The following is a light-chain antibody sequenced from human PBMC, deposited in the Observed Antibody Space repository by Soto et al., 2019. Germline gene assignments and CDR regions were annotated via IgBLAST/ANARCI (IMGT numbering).Light chain of an antibody. CDR3: LQYYTYPLT. J-gene: IGKJ5*01. Sequence: DIQMTQSPSSLSASVGDRVTITCRASQVISNYLAWFQHKPGKAPKSLIYLASSLQTGVPSKFTGIGFGTDFSRTINSLQPEDFATYYCLQYYTYPLTFGQGTRVEIK. V-gene: IGKV1-16*02. CDR2: LAS. CDR1: QVISNY.